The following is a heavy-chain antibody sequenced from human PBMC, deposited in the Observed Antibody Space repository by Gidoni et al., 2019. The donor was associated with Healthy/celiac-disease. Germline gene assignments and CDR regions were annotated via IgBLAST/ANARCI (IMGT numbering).Heavy chain of an antibody. CDR2: IKQDGSEK. CDR3: ARGEYSSSSSTEFDY. CDR1: GFTFCSYW. J-gene: IGHJ4*02. D-gene: IGHD6-6*01. Sequence: EVQLVESGGGLVQPGGSLRLSCAASGFTFCSYWMSWVRQAPGKGLEWVANIKQDGSEKYYVDPVKGRFTISRDNAKNSLYLQMNSLRAEDTAVYYCARGEYSSSSSTEFDYWGQGTLVTVSS. V-gene: IGHV3-7*01.